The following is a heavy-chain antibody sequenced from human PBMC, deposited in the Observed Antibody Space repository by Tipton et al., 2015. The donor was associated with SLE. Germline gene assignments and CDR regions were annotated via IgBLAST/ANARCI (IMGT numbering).Heavy chain of an antibody. CDR2: VYYSGTT. J-gene: IGHJ4*02. D-gene: IGHD1-1*01. V-gene: IGHV4-59*07. Sequence: TLSLTCTVSGSSITAYYWTWIRQPPGKGLEWIGYVYYSGTTNYNPSLKSRVTISVDTSKNQFSLKLSSVTAADTAVYYCARGILEPGDYWGQGTLVTVSS. CDR3: ARGILEPGDY. CDR1: GSSITAYY.